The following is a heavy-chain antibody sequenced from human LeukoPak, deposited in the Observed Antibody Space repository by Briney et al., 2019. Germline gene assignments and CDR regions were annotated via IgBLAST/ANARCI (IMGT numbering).Heavy chain of an antibody. J-gene: IGHJ6*03. CDR1: GYTFTGNY. CDR2: INPNSGGT. Sequence: GASVKVSCKASGYTFTGNYMHWVRQAPGQGLEWMGWINPNSGGTNYAQKFQGRVTMTRDTSISTAYMELSRLRSDDTAVYYCARDSWFGELRPYYYYYYMDVWGKGTTVTISS. V-gene: IGHV1-2*02. CDR3: ARDSWFGELRPYYYYYYMDV. D-gene: IGHD3-10*01.